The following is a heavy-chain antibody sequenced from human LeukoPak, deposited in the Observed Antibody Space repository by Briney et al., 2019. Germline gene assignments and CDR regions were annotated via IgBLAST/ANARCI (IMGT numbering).Heavy chain of an antibody. J-gene: IGHJ4*02. CDR2: IIPLFGTA. CDR3: AREWAGYGSGSYYYY. CDR1: GGTFSNYA. V-gene: IGHV1-69*13. Sequence: SVKVSCKASGGTFSNYAISWVRQAPGQGLEWMGGIIPLFGTANYAQKFLGRVIITADESTSTTHMYLSSLKSEDTAVYYCAREWAGYGSGSYYYYRGQGTLVTVSS. D-gene: IGHD3-10*01.